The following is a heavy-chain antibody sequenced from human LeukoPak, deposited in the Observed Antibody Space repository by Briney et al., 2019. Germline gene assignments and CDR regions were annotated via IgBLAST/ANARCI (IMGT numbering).Heavy chain of an antibody. J-gene: IGHJ4*02. Sequence: GGSLRLACAASGFTFSSYGMHWVRQAPGKGLEWVAVLSHDGSEKYYADSVKGRFTISRDNSKNTLYLQINSLRAEDTAVYYCAKDYRSRWFLDYWGQGTLVTVSS. D-gene: IGHD6-13*01. V-gene: IGHV3-30*18. CDR3: AKDYRSRWFLDY. CDR1: GFTFSSYG. CDR2: LSHDGSEK.